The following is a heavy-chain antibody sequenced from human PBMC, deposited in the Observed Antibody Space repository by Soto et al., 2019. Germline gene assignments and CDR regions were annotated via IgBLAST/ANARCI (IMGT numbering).Heavy chain of an antibody. CDR2: FYPNDSDT. CDR3: ARLRFPGGYYYDMDV. CDR1: GYSCISYW. V-gene: IGHV5-51*01. Sequence: GESLKISCKASGYSCISYWIGWVRQMPGKGLEWMGIFYPNDSDTRFSPSFQGQVTMSADKSTNTAYLQWSSLKASDTAFYYCARLRFPGGYYYDMDVWGQGTTVTVSS. D-gene: IGHD2-21*01. J-gene: IGHJ6*02.